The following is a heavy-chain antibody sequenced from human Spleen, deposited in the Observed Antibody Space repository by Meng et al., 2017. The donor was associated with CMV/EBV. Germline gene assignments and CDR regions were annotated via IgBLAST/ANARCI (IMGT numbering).Heavy chain of an antibody. CDR3: ARDSRDDFWSGYHYYFDY. D-gene: IGHD3-3*01. V-gene: IGHV4-39*07. CDR2: INYSGST. CDR1: GGSISSSNYY. Sequence: GSLRLSCTVSGGSISSSNYYCCWIRQPPGKGLEWIGTINYSGSTYYNPSLKSRVTISVDTSKNQFSLKLSSVTAADTAVYYCARDSRDDFWSGYHYYFDYWGQGTLVTVSS. J-gene: IGHJ4*02.